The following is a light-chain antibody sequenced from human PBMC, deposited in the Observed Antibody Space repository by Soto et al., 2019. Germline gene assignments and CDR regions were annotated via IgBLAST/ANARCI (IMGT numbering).Light chain of an antibody. CDR1: SSNIGAGYD. J-gene: IGLJ2*01. CDR2: GNS. CDR3: QSYDSSLSGYVV. Sequence: QSVLTQPPSVSGAPGQRVTISCTGSSSNIGAGYDVHWSQLLPGTAPKLLISGNSNRPSGVPDRFSGSKSSTSASLAITGLQAEDEADYYCQSYDSSLSGYVVFGGGTKLTVL. V-gene: IGLV1-40*01.